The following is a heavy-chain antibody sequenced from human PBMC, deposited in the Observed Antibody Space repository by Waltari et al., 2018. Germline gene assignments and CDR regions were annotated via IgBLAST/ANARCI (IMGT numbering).Heavy chain of an antibody. CDR2: IKQDGSEK. D-gene: IGHD3-10*01. CDR1: GFTFSSYW. J-gene: IGHJ4*02. Sequence: EVQLVESGGGLVQPGGSLRLSCAASGFTFSSYWMSWVRQAPGKGLEWVANIKQDGSEKYYVDSLKGRFTISRDNAKNSLYLQMNSLRAEDTAVYYCARVDYGSGSYFFDYWGQGTLVTVSS. CDR3: ARVDYGSGSYFFDY. V-gene: IGHV3-7*01.